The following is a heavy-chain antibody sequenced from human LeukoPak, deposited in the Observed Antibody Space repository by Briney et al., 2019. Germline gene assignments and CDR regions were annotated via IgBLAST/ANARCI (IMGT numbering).Heavy chain of an antibody. Sequence: SETLSLTCTVSGGSISSYYWSWIRQPPGKGLEWIGYIYYSGSTNYNPSLKSRVTISVDTSKNQFSLKLSSVTAADTAVYYCARGSGSYYPNWFDPWGQGTLVTVSS. D-gene: IGHD3-10*01. V-gene: IGHV4-59*08. CDR2: IYYSGST. CDR3: ARGSGSYYPNWFDP. J-gene: IGHJ5*02. CDR1: GGSISSYY.